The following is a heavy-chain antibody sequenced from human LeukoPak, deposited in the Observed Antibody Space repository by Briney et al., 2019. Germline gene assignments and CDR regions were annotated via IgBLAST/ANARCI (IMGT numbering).Heavy chain of an antibody. Sequence: SETLSLTCAVYGGSFSGYYWSWIRQPPGKGLEWIGEINHSGSTNYNPSLKSRVTISVDTSKNQFSLKLSSVTAADTAVYYCARGVAGTVFWFDPWGQGTLVTVSS. CDR3: ARGVAGTVFWFDP. J-gene: IGHJ5*02. CDR1: GGSFSGYY. CDR2: INHSGST. V-gene: IGHV4-34*01. D-gene: IGHD6-19*01.